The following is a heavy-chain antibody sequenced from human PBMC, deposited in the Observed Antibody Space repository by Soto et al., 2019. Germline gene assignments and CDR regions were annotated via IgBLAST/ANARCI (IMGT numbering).Heavy chain of an antibody. CDR1: GYSFTNND. V-gene: IGHV1-8*01. CDR3: ARMETFGSLNWFDP. Sequence: ASVKVSCKASGYSFTNNDVSWVRQATGQGLEWMGWMNPGSGDTGYAQKFQGRVTMTRDISIATAYMELSSLRSDDTAIYYCARMETFGSLNWFDPXGQGTLVTVSS. D-gene: IGHD3-16*01. CDR2: MNPGSGDT. J-gene: IGHJ5*02.